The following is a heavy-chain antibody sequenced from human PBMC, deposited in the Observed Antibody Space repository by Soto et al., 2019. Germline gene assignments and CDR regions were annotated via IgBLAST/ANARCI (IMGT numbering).Heavy chain of an antibody. CDR1: GGSFSGYY. V-gene: IGHV4-34*01. CDR3: ARCYTMVRGVPIWFDP. Sequence: SETLSLTCAVYGGSFSGYYWSWIRQPPGKGLEWIGEINHSGSTNYNPSLKSRVTISVDTSKNQFSLKLSSVTAADTAVYYCARCYTMVRGVPIWFDPWGKGTLVPVSS. J-gene: IGHJ5*02. D-gene: IGHD3-10*01. CDR2: INHSGST.